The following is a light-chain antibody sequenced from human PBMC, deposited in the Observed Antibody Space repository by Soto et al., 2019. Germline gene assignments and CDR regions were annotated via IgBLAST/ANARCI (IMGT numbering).Light chain of an antibody. CDR1: QTISNY. V-gene: IGKV1-39*01. J-gene: IGKJ2*01. CDR2: DAS. Sequence: DIQMTQSPSSLSASAGYRVTITCRASQTISNYLNWYQHNPGKAPKLLISDASSLQSGVPSRFSGGGSGTDFTLTISNLQPEDFATYYCQQSYSTPPTFGQGTKVDI. CDR3: QQSYSTPPT.